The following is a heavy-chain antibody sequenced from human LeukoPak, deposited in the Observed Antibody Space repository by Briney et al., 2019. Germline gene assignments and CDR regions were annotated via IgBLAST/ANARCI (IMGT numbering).Heavy chain of an antibody. J-gene: IGHJ4*02. CDR3: ARGDYYYGYFDY. Sequence: SETLSLTCAVYGGSFSGYYWSWFRQPPGKGLEWIGEINHSGSTNYNPSLKSRVTISVDTSKNQFSLKLSSVTAADTAVYYCARGDYYYGYFDYWGQGTLVTVSS. V-gene: IGHV4-34*01. CDR2: INHSGST. D-gene: IGHD3-22*01. CDR1: GGSFSGYY.